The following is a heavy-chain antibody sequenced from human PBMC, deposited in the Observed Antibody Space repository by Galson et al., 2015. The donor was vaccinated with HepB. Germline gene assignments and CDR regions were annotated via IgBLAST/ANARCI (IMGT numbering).Heavy chain of an antibody. V-gene: IGHV3-30*04. D-gene: IGHD2-15*01. J-gene: IGHJ6*02. CDR3: ARDLGRPYCSGGSCSSNYYYYYGMDV. CDR2: ISYDGSKK. CDR1: GFSFSSYA. Sequence: SLRLSCAASGFSFSSYAMHWVRQAPGKGLEWVAVISYDGSKKYYGDSVKGRFTVSRDNSKSMLYLQMSSLRIEDTAVYYCARDLGRPYCSGGSCSSNYYYYYGMDVWGQGTTVTVSS.